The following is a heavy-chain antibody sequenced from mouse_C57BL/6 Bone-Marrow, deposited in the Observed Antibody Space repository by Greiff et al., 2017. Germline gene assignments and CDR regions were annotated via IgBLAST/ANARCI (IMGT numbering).Heavy chain of an antibody. CDR1: GFTFSDFY. CDR3: ARYSDDYDWFAY. J-gene: IGHJ3*01. Sequence: EVKVVESGGGLVQSGRSLSLSCATSGFTFSDFYMAWVRQAPGKGLEWIAASRNKANDYTTEYSASVKGRFIVSRDTSKSILYRKMNALRAEDTAIDDVARYSDDYDWFAYWGQGTLVTVSA. CDR2: SRNKANDYTT. V-gene: IGHV7-1*01. D-gene: IGHD2-4*01.